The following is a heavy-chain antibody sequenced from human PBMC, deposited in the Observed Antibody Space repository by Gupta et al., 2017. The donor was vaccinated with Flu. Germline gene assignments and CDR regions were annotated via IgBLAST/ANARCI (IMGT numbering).Heavy chain of an antibody. CDR2: INEDGSDK. CDR1: GFSFTDNW. CDR3: ARARGLYN. V-gene: IGHV3-7*01. Sequence: EGQVVDSGGDLVQPGGSLRLSCAASGFSFTDNWMTWVRQAPGRVLEWVASINEDGSDKYYVDSVRGRFTISRDNAKSSVSLQMNSLRVDDTAVYYCARARGLYNWGQGTMVTVSS. J-gene: IGHJ3*02. D-gene: IGHD3-10*01.